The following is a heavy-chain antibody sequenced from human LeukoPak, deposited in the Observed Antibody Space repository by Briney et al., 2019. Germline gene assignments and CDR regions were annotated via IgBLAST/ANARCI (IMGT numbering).Heavy chain of an antibody. V-gene: IGHV4-39*07. D-gene: IGHD2-21*02. CDR2: IHYSGST. CDR3: ARGYCGGACQLGGVDM. CDR1: GGSISSSSYY. Sequence: SETLSLTCTVSGGSISSSSYYWGWIRQPPGKGLEWIGSIHYSGSTNYNPSLKSRVTISVDTSKNQFSLKLSSVTAADTAVYYCARGYCGGACQLGGVDMWGQGTMVTVSS. J-gene: IGHJ3*02.